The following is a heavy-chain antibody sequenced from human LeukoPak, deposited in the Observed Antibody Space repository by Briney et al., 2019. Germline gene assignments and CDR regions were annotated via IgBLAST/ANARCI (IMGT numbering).Heavy chain of an antibody. J-gene: IGHJ4*02. Sequence: ASVKVSCKASGYIFTGYYMHWVRQAPGQGLEWMGWINPNSGDTNYAQKFQGRVTMTRDTSISTAYMELSRLRSDDTAVYYCARGLGYFDWLPSYYWGQGTLVTVSS. CDR3: ARGLGYFDWLPSYY. CDR1: GYIFTGYY. V-gene: IGHV1-2*02. CDR2: INPNSGDT. D-gene: IGHD3-9*01.